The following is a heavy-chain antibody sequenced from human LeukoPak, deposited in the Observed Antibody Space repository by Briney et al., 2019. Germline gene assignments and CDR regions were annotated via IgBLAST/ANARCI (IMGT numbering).Heavy chain of an antibody. Sequence: PGGSLRLPCAASGFTFSSYSMNWVRQAPGKGLEWVSSIGSSSSYIYYADSVKGRFTISRDNAKNSLYLQMNSLRGEDTAVYYCARSDPQYYYDSSGYSYPLEFFQHWGQGTLVTVSS. J-gene: IGHJ1*01. CDR2: IGSSSSYI. CDR3: ARSDPQYYYDSSGYSYPLEFFQH. V-gene: IGHV3-21*01. CDR1: GFTFSSYS. D-gene: IGHD3-22*01.